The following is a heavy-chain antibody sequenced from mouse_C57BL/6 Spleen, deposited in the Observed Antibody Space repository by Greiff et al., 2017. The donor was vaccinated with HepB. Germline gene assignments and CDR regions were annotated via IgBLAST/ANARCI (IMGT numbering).Heavy chain of an antibody. CDR1: GYAFSSSW. CDR3: ARSYSNDEAWFAY. D-gene: IGHD2-12*01. CDR2: IYPGDGDT. Sequence: QVQLQQSGPELVKPGASVKISCKASGYAFSSSWMNWVKQRPGKGLEWIGRIYPGDGDTNYNGKFKGKATLTADKSSSTAYMQLSSLTSEDSAVYFCARSYSNDEAWFAYWGQGTLVTVSA. V-gene: IGHV1-82*01. J-gene: IGHJ3*01.